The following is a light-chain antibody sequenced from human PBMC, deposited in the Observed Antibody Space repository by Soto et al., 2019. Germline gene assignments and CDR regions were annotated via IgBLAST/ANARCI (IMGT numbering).Light chain of an antibody. V-gene: IGKV3-20*01. CDR2: DTF. CDR1: QSVGSTH. J-gene: IGKJ2*01. Sequence: ETGLTQFPGTLSLSPGERATLSCSASQSVGSTHFAWDQQKPGQAPKILIYDTFNRATGIPYRFSGSGYGTDFTLTFSRMDPEDFAVYHCQQYGNIPFTVGQGTKIETK. CDR3: QQYGNIPFT.